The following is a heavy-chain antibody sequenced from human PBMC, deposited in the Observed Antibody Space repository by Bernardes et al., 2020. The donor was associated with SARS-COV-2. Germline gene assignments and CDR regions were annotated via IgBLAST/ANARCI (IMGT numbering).Heavy chain of an antibody. CDR1: GFTLSDYG. CDR3: VAGGSGWYGRLDF. Sequence: GGSLRLSCAGSGFTLSDYGMHWVRQAPGKGLEWVALTSYDGGDSYYADSVKGRFTISRDNSKNSFYVQMDSLRPADTAIYYCVAGGSGWYGRLDFWGQGALVIVSS. J-gene: IGHJ4*02. CDR2: TSYDGGDS. D-gene: IGHD6-19*01. V-gene: IGHV3-30*03.